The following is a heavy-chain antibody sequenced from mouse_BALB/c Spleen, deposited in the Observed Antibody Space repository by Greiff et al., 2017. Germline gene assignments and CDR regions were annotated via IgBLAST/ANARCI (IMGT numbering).Heavy chain of an antibody. CDR2: ISCYNGAT. CDR3: ARSYYGNYAFAY. J-gene: IGHJ3*01. Sequence: SGPELVKPGASVKMSCKASGYTFTSYVMHWVKQKPGQGLEWIGYISCYNGATSYNQKFKGKATFTVDTSSSTAYMQFNSLTSEDSAVYYCARSYYGNYAFAYWGQGTLVTVSA. CDR1: GYTFTSYV. V-gene: IGHV1-14*01. D-gene: IGHD2-1*01.